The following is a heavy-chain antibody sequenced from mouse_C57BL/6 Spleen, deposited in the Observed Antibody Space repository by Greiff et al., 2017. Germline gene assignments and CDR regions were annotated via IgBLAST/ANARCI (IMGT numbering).Heavy chain of an antibody. V-gene: IGHV14-4*01. CDR3: TTSSGSTLGY. D-gene: IGHD1-1*01. Sequence: VHVKQSGAELVRPGASVKLSCTASGFNIKDDYMHWVKQRPEQGLAWIGWIDPENGDTEYASKFQGKATITADTSSNTAYLQLSSLTSEDTAVYYCTTSSGSTLGYWGQGTTLTVSS. J-gene: IGHJ2*01. CDR2: IDPENGDT. CDR1: GFNIKDDY.